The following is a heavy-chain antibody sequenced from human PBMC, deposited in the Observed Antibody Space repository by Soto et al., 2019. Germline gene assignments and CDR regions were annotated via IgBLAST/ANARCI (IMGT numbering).Heavy chain of an antibody. V-gene: IGHV4-39*01. CDR3: ARLRVEEEYYFDY. J-gene: IGHJ4*02. Sequence: SETLSLTCTVSGGSISSSSYYWGWIRQPPGKGLEWIGSIYYSGSTYYNPSLKSRVTISVDTSKNQFSLKLSSVTAADTAVYYCARLRVEEEYYFDYWGQGTLVTVSS. CDR2: IYYSGST. CDR1: GGSISSSSYY.